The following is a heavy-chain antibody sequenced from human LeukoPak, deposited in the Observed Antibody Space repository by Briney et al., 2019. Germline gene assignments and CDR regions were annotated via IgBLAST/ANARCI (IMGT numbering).Heavy chain of an antibody. J-gene: IGHJ4*02. CDR3: AKNRVVFNWNYAYYFDY. D-gene: IGHD1-7*01. CDR2: IRYDGSNK. V-gene: IGHV3-30*02. Sequence: PGGSLRLSCAASGFTFSSYGMHWARQAPGKGLEWVAFIRYDGSNKYYADSVKGRFTISRDNSKNTMYLEMNSLRAEDTALYYCAKNRVVFNWNYAYYFDYWGQGTLVTVSS. CDR1: GFTFSSYG.